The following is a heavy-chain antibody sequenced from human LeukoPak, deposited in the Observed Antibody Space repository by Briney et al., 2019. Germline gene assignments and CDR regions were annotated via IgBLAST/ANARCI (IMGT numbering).Heavy chain of an antibody. J-gene: IGHJ4*02. D-gene: IGHD3-22*01. CDR2: ISSSSSYI. V-gene: IGHV3-21*01. CDR3: ARDLSRHYYDRSGSDY. Sequence: GGSLRLSCAASGFTFSSFNMHWVRQAPGKGLEWVSYISSSSSYIYYADSVKGRFTISRDNAKNSLYLKMNSLRAEDTAVYYWARDLSRHYYDRSGSDYWGRGTVVTVSS. CDR1: GFTFSSFN.